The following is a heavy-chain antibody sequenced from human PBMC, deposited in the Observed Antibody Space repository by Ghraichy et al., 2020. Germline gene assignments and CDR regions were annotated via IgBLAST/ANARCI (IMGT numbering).Heavy chain of an antibody. D-gene: IGHD3-16*01. J-gene: IGHJ4*02. Sequence: GEPLNISCAASGFTFSDYYMSWIRQTPGKGLEWVSYISNTYNTINYADSVKGRFTISRDNAKNSLYLQMNSLRAEDTAVYYCTRDRQGHSYASGVDYWGQGTLVTVSS. CDR1: GFTFSDYY. V-gene: IGHV3-11*01. CDR2: ISNTYNTI. CDR3: TRDRQGHSYASGVDY.